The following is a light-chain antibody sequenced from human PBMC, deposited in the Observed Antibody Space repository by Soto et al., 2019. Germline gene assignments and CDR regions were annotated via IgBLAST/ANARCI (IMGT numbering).Light chain of an antibody. J-gene: IGLJ1*01. CDR1: SSNIGSEA. V-gene: IGLV1-44*01. CDR3: AAWDYSLKAYV. Sequence: QSVLTQPPSASGTPGQRVSISCSGSSSNIGSEAVNWFQHLPGTTPKLLIYGDYQRPSGVPDRFSGSRSGTSASLAISGLQSQDEADYYCAAWDYSLKAYVFGTGTKLTVL. CDR2: GDY.